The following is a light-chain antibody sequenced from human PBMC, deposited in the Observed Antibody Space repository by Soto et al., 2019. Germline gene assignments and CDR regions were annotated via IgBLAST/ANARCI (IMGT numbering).Light chain of an antibody. Sequence: EIVLTQSPVTLSLSPGERATLSCRASQSISSSYLAWYQQKPGQAPRLLIYDASNRATDIPARFSGGGSGTDFTLTIRSLEPEDFAVYYCQQRSSWPFTFGQGTRLEIK. CDR3: QQRSSWPFT. V-gene: IGKV3D-20*02. J-gene: IGKJ5*01. CDR2: DAS. CDR1: QSISSSY.